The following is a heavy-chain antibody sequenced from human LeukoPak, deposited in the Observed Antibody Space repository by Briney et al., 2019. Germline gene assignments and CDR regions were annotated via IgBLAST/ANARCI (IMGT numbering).Heavy chain of an antibody. Sequence: QPGGSLRLSCAASGFTFSNYAMTWVRQAPGKGLEWVSSISGSAGSTYYADSVKGRFSISRGNSKNALYLQMNSLRAEDTAVYYCAKSSFVVVVPAAIYYLDYWGQGILVTVSS. V-gene: IGHV3-23*01. CDR1: GFTFSNYA. D-gene: IGHD2-2*01. J-gene: IGHJ4*02. CDR3: AKSSFVVVVPAAIYYLDY. CDR2: ISGSAGST.